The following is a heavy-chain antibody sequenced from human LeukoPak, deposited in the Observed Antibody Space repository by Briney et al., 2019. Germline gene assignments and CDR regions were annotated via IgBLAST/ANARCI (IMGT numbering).Heavy chain of an antibody. CDR3: ARDAGYYYDSSGYYRN. J-gene: IGHJ4*02. Sequence: GASVKVSCKASGGTFSSYAISWVRQAPGQGPEWMGGIIPIFGTANYAQKFQGRVTITADESTSTAYMELSSLRSEDTAVYYCARDAGYYYDSSGYYRNWGQGTLVTVSS. CDR2: IIPIFGTA. V-gene: IGHV1-69*13. CDR1: GGTFSSYA. D-gene: IGHD3-22*01.